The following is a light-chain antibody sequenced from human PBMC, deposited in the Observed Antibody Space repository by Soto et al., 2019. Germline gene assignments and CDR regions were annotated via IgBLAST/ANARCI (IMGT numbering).Light chain of an antibody. V-gene: IGKV3-20*01. CDR1: QSVNNNF. J-gene: IGKJ1*01. CDR3: QHYVGSTT. Sequence: EIVLTQSPGTLSLSAGERATVSCRASQSVNNNFLAWYQLRPGQAPRLLISGASSRATGIPDRISGSGSGTDFTLTITRVEPEDSAMYYCQHYVGSTTFGQGTKVDIK. CDR2: GAS.